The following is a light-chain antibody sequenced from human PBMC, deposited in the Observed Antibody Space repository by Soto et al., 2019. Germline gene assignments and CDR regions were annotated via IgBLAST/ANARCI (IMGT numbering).Light chain of an antibody. CDR3: TSYAGXNKLI. CDR1: SSDVGGYNY. CDR2: EVS. Sequence: QSALTQPPSASGSPGQSVTISCTGTSSDVGGYNYVSWYQQHPGKAPKLMIYEVSNRPSGVPDRFSGSKSGNTASLTVSGLQAEDEADYYCTSYAGXNKLIFGGGTKLTVL. J-gene: IGLJ2*01. V-gene: IGLV2-8*01.